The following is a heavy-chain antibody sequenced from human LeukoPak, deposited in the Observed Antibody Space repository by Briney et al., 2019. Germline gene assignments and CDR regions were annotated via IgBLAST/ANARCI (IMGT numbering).Heavy chain of an antibody. CDR3: AREGVVVVPAAPANWFDP. CDR1: GYSISSGYY. Sequence: SETPSLTCTVSGYSISSGYYWGWIRQPPGKGLEWIGSIYHSGSTYYNPSLKSRVTISVDTSKNQFSLKLSSVTAADTAVYYCAREGVVVVPAAPANWFDPWGQGTLVTVSS. D-gene: IGHD2-2*01. V-gene: IGHV4-38-2*02. CDR2: IYHSGST. J-gene: IGHJ5*02.